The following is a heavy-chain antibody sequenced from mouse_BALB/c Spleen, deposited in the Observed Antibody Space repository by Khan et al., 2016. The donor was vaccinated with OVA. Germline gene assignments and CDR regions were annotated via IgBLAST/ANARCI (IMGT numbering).Heavy chain of an antibody. V-gene: IGHV1-69*02. J-gene: IGHJ3*01. CDR1: GYTFTRHW. Sequence: QVQLKQSGAELVKPGAPVKLSCKASGYTFTRHWMNWVKQRPGRDLEWIGRIDPSDSETHNNQKFKDKATLTVDKSSSTAYIQFSSLTSEDSAVYYCARSDYGNSEGFAYWGQGTLVTVSA. CDR3: ARSDYGNSEGFAY. CDR2: IDPSDSET. D-gene: IGHD2-1*01.